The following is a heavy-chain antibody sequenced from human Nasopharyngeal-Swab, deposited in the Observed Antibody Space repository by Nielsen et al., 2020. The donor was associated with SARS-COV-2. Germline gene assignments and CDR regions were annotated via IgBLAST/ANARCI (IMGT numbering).Heavy chain of an antibody. CDR2: IRSKADNYAT. D-gene: IGHD1-26*01. J-gene: IGHJ3*02. V-gene: IGHV3-73*01. CDR1: GFTFSGST. Sequence: GESLKISCAASGFTFSGSTMHWVRQASGKGLEWVGRIRSKADNYATAYAASVKGRFIISRDDSKNTAYLQMNSLKTEDTAVNYCARVNPVSGSYYDAFDIWGQGTMVTVSS. CDR3: ARVNPVSGSYYDAFDI.